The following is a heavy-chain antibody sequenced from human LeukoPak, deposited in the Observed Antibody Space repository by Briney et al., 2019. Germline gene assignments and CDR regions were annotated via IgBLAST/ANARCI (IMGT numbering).Heavy chain of an antibody. J-gene: IGHJ4*02. CDR2: IKQDGSEK. D-gene: IGHD3-3*01. CDR3: ARVEYDFWSGLDPRGAPDY. CDR1: GFTFGSYW. V-gene: IGHV3-7*01. Sequence: GGSLRLSCAASGFTFGSYWMSWVRQAPGKGLEWVANIKQDGSEKYYVDSVKGRFTISRDNAKNSLYLQMNSLRAEDTAVYYCARVEYDFWSGLDPRGAPDYWGQGTLVTVSP.